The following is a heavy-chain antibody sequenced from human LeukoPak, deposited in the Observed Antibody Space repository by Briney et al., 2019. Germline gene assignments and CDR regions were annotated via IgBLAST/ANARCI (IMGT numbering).Heavy chain of an antibody. CDR1: GASISHYY. J-gene: IGHJ4*02. CDR3: TRLGSYHDF. CDR2: VHTSGGS. Sequence: SETRSLTCTVSGASISHYYWSWIRQTPERGLEWMGRVHTSGGSTYYRSRKTRLTMSIDTSRSQLSLKLPSVTAADMAVYFCTRLGSYHDFCGQGALVTVSS. D-gene: IGHD1-26*01. V-gene: IGHV4-4*09.